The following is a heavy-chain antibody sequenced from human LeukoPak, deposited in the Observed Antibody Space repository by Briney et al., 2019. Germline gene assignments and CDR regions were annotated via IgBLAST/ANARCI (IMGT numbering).Heavy chain of an antibody. J-gene: IGHJ4*02. CDR1: GFTFSSYW. D-gene: IGHD2-21*02. CDR3: ARGIGDHAAFDC. CDR2: INTDGSST. V-gene: IGHV3-74*01. Sequence: GGSLRLSCAASGFTFSSYWMHWVRQAPGKGLVWVSRINTDGSSTSYADSVKGRFTISRDNAKNTLYLQMNSLRAEDTAVYYCARGIGDHAAFDCWGQGTLVTVSS.